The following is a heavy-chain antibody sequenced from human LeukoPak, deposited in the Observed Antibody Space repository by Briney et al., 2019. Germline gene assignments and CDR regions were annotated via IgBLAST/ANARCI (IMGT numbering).Heavy chain of an antibody. CDR2: ISYDGSNK. Sequence: GRSLRLSCAASGFTFSSYGMHWVRQAPGKGLEWVAVISYDGSNKYYADSVKGRFTISRDNSKNTLYLQMNSLRAEDTAVYYCAREKQKYSSGWYCLDYWGQGTLVTVSS. D-gene: IGHD6-19*01. CDR3: AREKQKYSSGWYCLDY. V-gene: IGHV3-30*03. CDR1: GFTFSSYG. J-gene: IGHJ4*02.